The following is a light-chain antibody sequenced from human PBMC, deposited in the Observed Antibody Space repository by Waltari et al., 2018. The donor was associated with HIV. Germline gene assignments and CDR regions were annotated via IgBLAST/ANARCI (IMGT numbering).Light chain of an antibody. CDR3: QSFDNSLGGSV. Sequence: QSVLTQPPSVSGAPGRRVISSCPGNSSHIRAGYDVHWYQQLPGAAPKLLISFNTKRPSGVRDRLSVSKSATSASLAITGLQAGDEADYYCQSFDNSLGGSVFGGGTKLTVL. V-gene: IGLV1-40*01. J-gene: IGLJ3*02. CDR2: FNT. CDR1: SSHIRAGYD.